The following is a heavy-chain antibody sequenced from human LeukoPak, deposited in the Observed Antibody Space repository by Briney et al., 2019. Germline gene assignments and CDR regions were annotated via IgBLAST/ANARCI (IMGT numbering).Heavy chain of an antibody. J-gene: IGHJ4*02. CDR1: GYTLTSYR. D-gene: IGHD3-10*01. V-gene: IGHV1-46*01. CDR2: INPSGGST. Sequence: ASVKVSCKASGYTLTSYRIQWVRQAPGQGLEWMGVINPSGGSTSYTQKFQGRVTMTRDTSMSTVYMELSSLTSEDTAVYYCARDSLPHYYTSGSQNPADYWGQGTLVTVSS. CDR3: ARDSLPHYYTSGSQNPADY.